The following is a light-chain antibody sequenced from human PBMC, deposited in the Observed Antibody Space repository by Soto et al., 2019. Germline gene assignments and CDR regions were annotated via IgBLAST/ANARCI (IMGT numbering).Light chain of an antibody. CDR3: KQYNSYSGT. CDR2: KAS. Sequence: DIQMTQSPSTLSASVGDRVTITCRASQSISSWLAWYQQKPGKAPKLLIYKASSLESGVQSRFSGSGSGTEFTLTIRSLQPDDFATYYCKQYNSYSGTFGQGIKVDI. J-gene: IGKJ1*01. V-gene: IGKV1-5*03. CDR1: QSISSW.